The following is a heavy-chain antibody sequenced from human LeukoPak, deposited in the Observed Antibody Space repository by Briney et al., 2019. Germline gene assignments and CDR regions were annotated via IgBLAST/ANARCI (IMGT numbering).Heavy chain of an antibody. V-gene: IGHV5-51*01. J-gene: IGHJ4*01. CDR3: STKKNDCLDR. Sequence: GESLKISCGTSGYNFRKSWIGWVRQTPAKGLEWLGIIYPDDFDTIYNPSFEGHVTISADSSITTAYLEWKSLKASDSGLYFCSTKKNDCLDRWGRGTLVTVSS. CDR2: IYPDDFDT. D-gene: IGHD3-3*01. CDR1: GYNFRKSW.